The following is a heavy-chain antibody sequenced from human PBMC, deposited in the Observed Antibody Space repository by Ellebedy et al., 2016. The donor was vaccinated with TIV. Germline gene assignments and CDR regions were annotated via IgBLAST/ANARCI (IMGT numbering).Heavy chain of an antibody. CDR1: GFSSATYA. D-gene: IGHD3-10*01. CDR3: ARGRVGRGVISYYYGMDV. CDR2: ISASGVST. J-gene: IGHJ6*02. Sequence: PGGSLRLSCAASGFSSATYAMSWVRQAPGKGLEWVSAISASGVSTFYAYSVRGRFSISRDNSQNMVYLQMNSLRAEDTAVYYCARGRVGRGVISYYYGMDVWGQGTTVTVSS. V-gene: IGHV3-23*01.